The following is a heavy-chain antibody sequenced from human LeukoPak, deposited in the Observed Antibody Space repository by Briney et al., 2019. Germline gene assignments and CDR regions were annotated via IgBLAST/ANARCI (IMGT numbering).Heavy chain of an antibody. CDR1: GYTFTGYY. CDR3: ARAYVLLWFGELSAFDY. J-gene: IGHJ4*02. Sequence: REASVKVSCKASGYTFTGYYMHWVRQAPGQGLEWMGWINPNSGGTNYAQKFQGRVTMTRDTSISTAYMELSRLRSDDTAVYYCARAYVLLWFGELSAFDYWGQGTLVTVSS. V-gene: IGHV1-2*02. D-gene: IGHD3-10*01. CDR2: INPNSGGT.